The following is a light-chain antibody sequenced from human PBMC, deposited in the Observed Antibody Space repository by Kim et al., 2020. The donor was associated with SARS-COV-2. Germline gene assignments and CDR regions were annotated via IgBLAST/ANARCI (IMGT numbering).Light chain of an antibody. Sequence: EIVLTQSPAPLSLSPGERATLSCRATQSINSHLAWYQQKPGRPPRLLIYDASNRATGVSARFSGSGSGTDFTLTISSLEPDDSAVYYCQHRSDWPLTFGGGTKVDIK. V-gene: IGKV3-11*01. CDR3: QHRSDWPLT. J-gene: IGKJ4*01. CDR2: DAS. CDR1: QSINSH.